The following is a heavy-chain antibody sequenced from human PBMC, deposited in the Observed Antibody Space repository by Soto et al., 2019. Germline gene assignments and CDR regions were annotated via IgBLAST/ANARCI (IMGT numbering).Heavy chain of an antibody. Sequence: SETLSLTCTVSGGSMSSNYWTWIRQSPGKGLEWIGYIYYTGSTKYNPSLKRRVTISLDTSKNQFSLRLTSVTTADTAVYYCARGGRYGDFFDYWGKGAQVTVSS. CDR2: IYYTGST. CDR1: GGSMSSNY. J-gene: IGHJ4*02. V-gene: IGHV4-59*01. CDR3: ARGGRYGDFFDY. D-gene: IGHD4-17*01.